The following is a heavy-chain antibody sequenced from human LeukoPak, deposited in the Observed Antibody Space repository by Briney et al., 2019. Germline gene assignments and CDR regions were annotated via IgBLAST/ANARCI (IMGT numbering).Heavy chain of an antibody. CDR1: GFAFNIYA. D-gene: IGHD3-10*01. CDR2: ISGDSATP. V-gene: IGHV3-23*01. Sequence: GGSLRLSCAASGFAFNIYAVTWVRQAPGKGLEWVSTISGDSATPYFADSVKGRFTISRDNSKNTLYLQMNSLRVEDTAVYYCASRGGFSYFDYWGQGSLVTVSS. J-gene: IGHJ4*02. CDR3: ASRGGFSYFDY.